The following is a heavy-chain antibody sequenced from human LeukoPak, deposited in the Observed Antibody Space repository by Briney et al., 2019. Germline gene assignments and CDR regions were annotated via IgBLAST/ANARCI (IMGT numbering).Heavy chain of an antibody. V-gene: IGHV3-23*01. D-gene: IGHD2-15*01. CDR2: MSDSGGST. CDR1: EFTFSQYA. CDR3: AKQSDIVIVPDSIPLKACPMDV. Sequence: TGGSLRLSCAASEFTFSQYAMTWVRQAPGKGLEWVSGMSDSGGSTYYADSVKGRFTISRDNSSNTLYLQMNSLRAEDTAVYYCAKQSDIVIVPDSIPLKACPMDVWGKGTTVTVSS. J-gene: IGHJ6*03.